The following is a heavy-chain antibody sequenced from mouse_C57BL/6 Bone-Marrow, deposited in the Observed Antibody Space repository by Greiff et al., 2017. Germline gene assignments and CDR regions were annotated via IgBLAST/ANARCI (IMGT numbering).Heavy chain of an antibody. J-gene: IGHJ2*01. V-gene: IGHV1-82*01. D-gene: IGHD3-1*01. CDR2: IYPGDGDT. CDR3: ARGLFLDY. CDR1: GYAFSSSW. Sequence: QVQLKESGPDLVKPGASVKISCKASGYAFSSSWMNWVKQRPGKGLEWIGRIYPGDGDTNYNGKFKGKATLTADKSSSTAYMQLSSLTSEDSAVYFCARGLFLDYWGQGTTLTVSS.